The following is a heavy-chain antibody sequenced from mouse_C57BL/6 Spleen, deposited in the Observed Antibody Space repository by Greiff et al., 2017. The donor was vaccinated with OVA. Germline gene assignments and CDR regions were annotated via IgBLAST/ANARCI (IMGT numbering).Heavy chain of an antibody. V-gene: IGHV14-1*01. CDR1: GFTIKDYY. D-gene: IGHD2-4*01. CDR3: TGGLRGGSYAMDY. CDR2: IDPEDGDT. Sequence: LVESGAELVRPGASVKLSCTASGFTIKDYYMHWVKQRPEQGLEWIGRIDPEDGDTEYAPKFQGKATMTADTSSNPAYLQLSSLTSDDTAVYYCTGGLRGGSYAMDYWGQGTSVTVSS. J-gene: IGHJ4*01.